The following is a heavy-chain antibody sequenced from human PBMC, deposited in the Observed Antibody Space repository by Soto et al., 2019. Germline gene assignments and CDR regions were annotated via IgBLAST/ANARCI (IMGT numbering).Heavy chain of an antibody. Sequence: EVQLVESGGGLVKSGGSLRLSCAASGFSFSNAWMNWVRQAPGKGLEWVGRIKRKIDGEKTDYAAPVKGRFTISRDDSKNTLSLQMNSLKADDTAVYYCTTGSVEGVWGQGNTVTVSS. CDR1: GFSFSNAW. V-gene: IGHV3-15*07. J-gene: IGHJ6*02. CDR2: IKRKIDGEKT. CDR3: TTGSVEGV.